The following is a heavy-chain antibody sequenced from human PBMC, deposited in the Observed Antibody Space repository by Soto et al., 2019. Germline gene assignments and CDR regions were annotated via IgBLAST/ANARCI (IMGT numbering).Heavy chain of an antibody. CDR3: ARDPTTGVTGYFDY. Sequence: ESGGGVVQPGRSLRLSCAASGFTFSNYGVHWVRQAPGKGLEWVAVIWYDGSNKYYADSVKGRFTISRDNSKNTLYLQMNSLRAEDTAVYYCARDPTTGVTGYFDYWGQGTLVTVSS. D-gene: IGHD4-17*01. V-gene: IGHV3-33*01. CDR1: GFTFSNYG. CDR2: IWYDGSNK. J-gene: IGHJ4*02.